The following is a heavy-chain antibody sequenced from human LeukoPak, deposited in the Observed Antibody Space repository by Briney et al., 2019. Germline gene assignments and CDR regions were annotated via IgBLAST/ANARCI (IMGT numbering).Heavy chain of an antibody. V-gene: IGHV1-2*02. CDR1: GYSFSDYY. D-gene: IGHD3-3*01. CDR2: INPNSGDT. J-gene: IGHJ4*02. Sequence: ASVKVSCKASGYSFSDYYMHWVRQAPGQGLEWMGWINPNSGDTHYAQNFRGRVTMTRDTSISTAYMELSRLRSDDTAVYYCARGYDFWSGYYLLDYWGQGTLVTVSS. CDR3: ARGYDFWSGYYLLDY.